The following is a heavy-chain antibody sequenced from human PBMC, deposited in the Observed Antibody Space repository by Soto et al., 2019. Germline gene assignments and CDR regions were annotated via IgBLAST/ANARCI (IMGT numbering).Heavy chain of an antibody. J-gene: IGHJ3*02. CDR1: GFTFDDYA. Sequence: SLRLSCAASGFTFDDYAMHWVRQAPGKGLEWVSGISWNSGSIGYADSVKGRFTISRDNAKNSLYLQMNSPRAEDTALYYCAKDTPTSIAVAGTGFDIWGQGTMVTVSS. D-gene: IGHD6-19*01. V-gene: IGHV3-9*01. CDR3: AKDTPTSIAVAGTGFDI. CDR2: ISWNSGSI.